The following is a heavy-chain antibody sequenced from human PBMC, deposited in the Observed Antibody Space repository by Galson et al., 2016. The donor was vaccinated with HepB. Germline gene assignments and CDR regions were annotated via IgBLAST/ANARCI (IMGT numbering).Heavy chain of an antibody. Sequence: SVKVSCKASGFNFNDYGIHWVRQAPGQGLEWMGWISAYNGDIRHAERLQGRVTMTTDTSTRTTYMELRSLRSYDTAVYYCARSSSCWFASGYWGQGTLITVSS. V-gene: IGHV1-18*01. CDR1: GFNFNDYG. CDR2: ISAYNGDI. D-gene: IGHD6-19*01. CDR3: ARSSSCWFASGY. J-gene: IGHJ4*02.